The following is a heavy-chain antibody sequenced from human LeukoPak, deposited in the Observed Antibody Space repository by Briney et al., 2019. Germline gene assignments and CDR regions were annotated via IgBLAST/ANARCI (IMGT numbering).Heavy chain of an antibody. V-gene: IGHV3-23*01. Sequence: PGGSLRLSCAASGFSFSTYDMTWVRQAPGKGLEWVSAISGSVSSTNYADSVKGRFTISRDNSKNTLYLQMNSLRAEDTAVYYCAKNTSGSYFGHWGQGTLVTVSS. D-gene: IGHD1-26*01. CDR1: GFSFSTYD. J-gene: IGHJ4*02. CDR2: ISGSVSST. CDR3: AKNTSGSYFGH.